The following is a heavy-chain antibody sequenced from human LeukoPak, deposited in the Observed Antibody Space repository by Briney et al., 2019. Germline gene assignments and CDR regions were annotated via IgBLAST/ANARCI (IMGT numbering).Heavy chain of an antibody. D-gene: IGHD2-21*01. CDR3: AKGDCGGECYSLDY. J-gene: IGHJ4*02. CDR1: GFTFSSYS. Sequence: PGGSLRLSCAASGFTFSSYSMNWVRQAPGKGLEWVSAISGSGSTYYADSVKGRFTISRDNSKNTLYLQMKSLRAKDTALYYCAKGDCGGECYSLDYWGQGTLVTVSS. CDR2: ISGSGST. V-gene: IGHV3-23*01.